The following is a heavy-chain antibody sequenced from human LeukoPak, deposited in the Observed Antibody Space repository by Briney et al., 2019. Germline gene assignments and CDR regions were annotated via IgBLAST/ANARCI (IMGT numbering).Heavy chain of an antibody. CDR2: IYSTGST. J-gene: IGHJ4*02. D-gene: IGHD6-13*01. CDR1: GGSINFYY. V-gene: IGHV4-4*07. CDR3: ARGIADPYSFDS. Sequence: PSETLSLTCTVSGGSINFYYWRWIRQSAGKGLEWSGRIYSTGSTNYSPSLKSRVTMSVDKSKNQFSLNLSPVTAADTAVYYCARGIADPYSFDSWGQGTLVTVSS.